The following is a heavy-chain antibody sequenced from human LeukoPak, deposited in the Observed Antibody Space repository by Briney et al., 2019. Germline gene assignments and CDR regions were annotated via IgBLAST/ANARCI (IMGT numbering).Heavy chain of an antibody. CDR3: ARGDTVTTGPFDY. J-gene: IGHJ4*02. Sequence: ASVKVSCKASGYTFTGHYMHWVRQAPGQGLEWMGRINPNSGGTNSAQKFQGRVTMTRDTSISTAYMELTRLRSDDTAVYYCARGDTVTTGPFDYWGQGTLVTVSS. CDR1: GYTFTGHY. D-gene: IGHD4-17*01. V-gene: IGHV1-2*06. CDR2: INPNSGGT.